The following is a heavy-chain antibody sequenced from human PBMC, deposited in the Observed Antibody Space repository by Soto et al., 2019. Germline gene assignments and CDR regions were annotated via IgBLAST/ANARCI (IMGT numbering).Heavy chain of an antibody. Sequence: EVQLVESGGVMIQRGGSLRLSCEASGFRFSDYDMHWVRQHPGKGLEWVSGIGTNADTHYSDSGKGRFTISRENDKNSLFRQMNSPKADDTAVYFWARGRPFWSDFYIDHWGQGTRVTVSS. CDR2: IGTNADT. V-gene: IGHV3-13*01. J-gene: IGHJ1*01. CDR3: ARGRPFWSDFYIDH. CDR1: GFRFSDYD. D-gene: IGHD3-3*01.